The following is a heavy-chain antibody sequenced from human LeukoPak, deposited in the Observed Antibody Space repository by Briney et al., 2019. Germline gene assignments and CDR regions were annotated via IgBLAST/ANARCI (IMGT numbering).Heavy chain of an antibody. CDR3: ARDRRDAFDI. CDR2: ISSSSSYI. V-gene: IGHV3-21*01. CDR1: GFTFSSYS. J-gene: IGHJ3*02. Sequence: PGGSLRLSCAASGFTFSSYSMNWVRQAPGKELEWVSSISSSSSYIYYADSVKGRFTISRDNAKNSLYLQMNSLRAEDTAVYYCARDRRDAFDIWGQGTMVTVSS.